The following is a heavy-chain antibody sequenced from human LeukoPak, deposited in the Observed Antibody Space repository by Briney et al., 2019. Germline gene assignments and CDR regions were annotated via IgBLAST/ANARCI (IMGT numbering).Heavy chain of an antibody. V-gene: IGHV4-4*07. CDR2: IYTSGST. J-gene: IGHJ3*02. CDR3: AREDLYDFWSGYAFDI. D-gene: IGHD3-3*01. CDR1: GGSISSYY. Sequence: SETLSLTRTVSGGSISSYYWSWIRQPAGKGLEWIGRIYTSGSTNCNPSLKSRVTMSVDTSKNQFSLKLSSVTAADTAVYYCAREDLYDFWSGYAFDIWGQGTMVTVSS.